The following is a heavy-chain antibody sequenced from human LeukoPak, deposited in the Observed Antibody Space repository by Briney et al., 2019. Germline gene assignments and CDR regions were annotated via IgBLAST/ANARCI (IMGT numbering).Heavy chain of an antibody. CDR3: AKLFESGTYNNFFHY. V-gene: IGHV3-23*01. Sequence: GGSLRLSCAASGFTFSNYGMSWVRQAPAKGLEWVSAITASSSSTHDADAVQGRFTISRDNFKYILYLQMNSLRPEDTAIYYCAKLFESGTYNNFFHYWGQGTLVTVSS. D-gene: IGHD3-10*01. CDR2: ITASSSST. CDR1: GFTFSNYG. J-gene: IGHJ4*02.